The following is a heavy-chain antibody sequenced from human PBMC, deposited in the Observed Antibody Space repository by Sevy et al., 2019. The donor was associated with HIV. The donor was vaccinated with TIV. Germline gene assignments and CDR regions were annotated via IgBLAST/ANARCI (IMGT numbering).Heavy chain of an antibody. CDR1: GYTFTDYY. J-gene: IGHJ6*02. D-gene: IGHD2-2*02. CDR3: ARVVEPAGIDPYYYGVDV. CDR2: INPKSGST. Sequence: ASVKVSCKASGYTFTDYYIHWVRQAPGQGLEWMGWINPKSGSTNYAQKFHGRVTMTRDTSISTASMELCRLRSDDTAVYYCARVVEPAGIDPYYYGVDVWGPGATVTVSS. V-gene: IGHV1-2*02.